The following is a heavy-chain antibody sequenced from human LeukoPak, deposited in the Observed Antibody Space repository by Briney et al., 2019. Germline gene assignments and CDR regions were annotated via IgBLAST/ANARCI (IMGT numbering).Heavy chain of an antibody. CDR2: INHSGST. CDR1: GGSFSGYY. Sequence: KASETLSLTYAVYGGSFSGYYWSWIRQPPGKGLEWIGEINHSGSTNYNPSLKSRVTISVDTSKNQFSLKLSSVTAADTAVYYCALLPLMGGSPDYWGQGTLVTVSS. V-gene: IGHV4-34*01. J-gene: IGHJ4*02. D-gene: IGHD3-16*01. CDR3: ALLPLMGGSPDY.